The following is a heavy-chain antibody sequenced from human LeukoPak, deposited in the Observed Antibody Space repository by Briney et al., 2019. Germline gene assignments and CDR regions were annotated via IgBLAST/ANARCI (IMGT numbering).Heavy chain of an antibody. CDR1: GGSISNGDDY. Sequence: PSETLSLTCTVSGGSISNGDDYWSWIRQHPGKGLEWIGHIYYSGSTYYNPSLKSRGIISVETSKNQFSLKLSSVTAADTAVYYCARIMLSWSEFDCWGQGTLVTVSS. J-gene: IGHJ4*02. V-gene: IGHV4-31*03. D-gene: IGHD1-26*01. CDR3: ARIMLSWSEFDC. CDR2: IYYSGST.